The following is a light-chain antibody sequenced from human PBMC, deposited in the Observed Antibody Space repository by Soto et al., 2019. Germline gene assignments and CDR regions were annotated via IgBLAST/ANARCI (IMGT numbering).Light chain of an antibody. Sequence: ELVLTQSPGTLSLSPGERATLSCRASQSVTSSYLAWYPQKPGQAPRLLIHTASSRATGIPDRFSGSGSGPEFTLTISSLQSEDFAVYYCQQYNNWPPITFGQGTRLEIK. J-gene: IGKJ5*01. CDR3: QQYNNWPPIT. CDR1: QSVTSSY. CDR2: TAS. V-gene: IGKV3-20*01.